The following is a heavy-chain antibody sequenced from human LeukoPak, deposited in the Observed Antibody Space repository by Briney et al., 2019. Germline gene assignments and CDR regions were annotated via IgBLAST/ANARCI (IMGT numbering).Heavy chain of an antibody. D-gene: IGHD6-13*01. V-gene: IGHV3-30*18. CDR1: GFTFSSYG. J-gene: IGHJ4*02. CDR3: AKDPGSSSWLFDY. Sequence: GRSLRLSCAASGFTFSSYGMHWVRQAPGKGLEWVAVISYDGSNKYYADSVKGRFTISRDNSKNTLYLQMNSLRAEDTAVYYCAKDPGSSSWLFDYWGQGTLVTVFS. CDR2: ISYDGSNK.